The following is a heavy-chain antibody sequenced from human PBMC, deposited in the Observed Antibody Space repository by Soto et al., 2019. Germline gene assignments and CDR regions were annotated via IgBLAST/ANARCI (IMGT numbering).Heavy chain of an antibody. Sequence: QVQLVQSGAEVKKPGASVKVSCKASGYSFTNYAMHWVRQAPGQGLEWMGWINGGNANTKYSEKFQGRVTITRDTSASTAYMELSSLRSEDTAVYYCARDRYYHDGSGLYWYFDLWGRGTLVTVSS. CDR1: GYSFTNYA. V-gene: IGHV1-3*01. D-gene: IGHD3-22*01. CDR3: ARDRYYHDGSGLYWYFDL. CDR2: INGGNANT. J-gene: IGHJ2*01.